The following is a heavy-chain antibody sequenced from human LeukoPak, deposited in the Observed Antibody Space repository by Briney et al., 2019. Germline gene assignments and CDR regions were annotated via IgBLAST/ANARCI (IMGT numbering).Heavy chain of an antibody. J-gene: IGHJ4*02. CDR2: IIPIFGTA. D-gene: IGHD6-19*01. CDR3: ARTPSSGWFHGEGFDY. V-gene: IGHV1-69*05. CDR1: GGTFSSYA. Sequence: ASVKVSCKASGGTFSSYAISWVRQAPGQGLDWMGRIIPIFGTANYAQKFQGRVTITTDESTSTAYMELSSLRSEDTAVYYCARTPSSGWFHGEGFDYWGQGTLVTVSS.